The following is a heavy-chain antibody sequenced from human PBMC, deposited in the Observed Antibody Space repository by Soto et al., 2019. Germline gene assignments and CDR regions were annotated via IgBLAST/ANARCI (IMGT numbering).Heavy chain of an antibody. CDR3: AKDSQVGYYYDSSGYYFDY. Sequence: GGSLRLSCAASGFTFSSYDMHWVRQATGKGLEWVSAIGTAGDTYYPGSVKGRFTISRDNSKNTLYLQMNSLRAEDTAVYYCAKDSQVGYYYDSSGYYFDYWGQGTLVTVSS. J-gene: IGHJ4*02. V-gene: IGHV3-13*01. CDR1: GFTFSSYD. CDR2: IGTAGDT. D-gene: IGHD3-22*01.